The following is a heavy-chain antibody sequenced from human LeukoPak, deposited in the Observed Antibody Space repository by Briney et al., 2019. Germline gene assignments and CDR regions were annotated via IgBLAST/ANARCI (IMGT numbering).Heavy chain of an antibody. Sequence: SETLSLTCTVSGGSISSYYWSWIRQPPGKGLEWIGYIYYSGGTNYNPSLKSRVTISVDTSENQFSLKLSSVTAADTAMYFCARTPTYCGGDCYYFDPWGQGTLVTVSS. J-gene: IGHJ5*02. D-gene: IGHD2-21*02. CDR2: IYYSGGT. V-gene: IGHV4-59*12. CDR3: ARTPTYCGGDCYYFDP. CDR1: GGSISSYY.